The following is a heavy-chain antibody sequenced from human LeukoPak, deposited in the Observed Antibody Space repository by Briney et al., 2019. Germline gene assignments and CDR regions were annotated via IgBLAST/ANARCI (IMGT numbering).Heavy chain of an antibody. J-gene: IGHJ4*02. CDR1: GFTFDDYA. CDR2: ISWNSGSI. CDR3: ARDLRAAAGSFDY. Sequence: PGRSLRLSCAASGFTFDDYAMHWVRQAPGKGLGWVSGISWNSGSIGYADSVKGRFTISRDNAKNSLYLQMNSLRAEDTAVYYCARDLRAAAGSFDYWGQGTLVTVSS. V-gene: IGHV3-9*01. D-gene: IGHD6-13*01.